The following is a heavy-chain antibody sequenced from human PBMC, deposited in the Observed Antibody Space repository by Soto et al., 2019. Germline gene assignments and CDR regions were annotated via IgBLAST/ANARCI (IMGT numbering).Heavy chain of an antibody. V-gene: IGHV2-5*02. D-gene: IGHD3-3*01. CDR2: IYGDGDK. CDR3: AHRATMTIFGFIIDNGIWFDS. CDR1: GFSLSTSGAA. Sequence: QITLIESVPTLVTPTQTLTLTCTFSGFSLSTSGAAVGWVRQPPGRALEWLALIYGDGDKLYNAFLGNRLTSTKDTSMNQVVLTLTKVDPADTATYYCAHRATMTIFGFIIDNGIWFDSWGQGTRVIVSS. J-gene: IGHJ5*01.